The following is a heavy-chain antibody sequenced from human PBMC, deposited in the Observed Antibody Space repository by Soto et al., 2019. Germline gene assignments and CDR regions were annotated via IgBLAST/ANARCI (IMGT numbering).Heavy chain of an antibody. CDR2: INHSGST. CDR3: TRGLSRGVVPAARGPNWFDP. Sequence: PSETLSLTCAVYGGSFSGYYWSWIRQPPGKGLEWIGEINHSGSTNYNPSPKRRVTISVDTSKNQFSLKLSAVTAADTAVSYCTRGLSRGVVPAARGPNWFDPWGQGTLVTVAS. J-gene: IGHJ5*02. V-gene: IGHV4-34*01. CDR1: GGSFSGYY. D-gene: IGHD2-2*01.